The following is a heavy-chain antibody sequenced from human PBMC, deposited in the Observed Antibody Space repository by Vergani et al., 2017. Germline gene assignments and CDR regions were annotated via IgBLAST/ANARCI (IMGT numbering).Heavy chain of an antibody. D-gene: IGHD3-10*01. V-gene: IGHV3-23*04. CDR1: GFTFSHYS. CDR3: AKETLRMVRGLFDY. Sequence: EVQMVESGGGLVKPGGSLRLSCVASGFTFSHYSMSWVRQAPGKGLEWVSAISGSGGSTYYADSVKGRFTISRDNSKNTLYLQMNSLRAEDTAVYYCAKETLRMVRGLFDYWGQGTLVTVSS. J-gene: IGHJ4*02. CDR2: ISGSGGST.